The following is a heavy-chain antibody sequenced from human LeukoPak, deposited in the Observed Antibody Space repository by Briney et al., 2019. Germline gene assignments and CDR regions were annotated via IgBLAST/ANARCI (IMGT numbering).Heavy chain of an antibody. J-gene: IGHJ4*02. CDR2: INHSGST. CDR1: GGSFSGYY. CDR3: ARMGYCSGGSCSAAGGNGY. Sequence: SETLSLTCAVYGGSFSGYYWSWIRQPPGKGLEWIGEINHSGSTNYNPSLKSRVTISVDTSKNQFSLKLSSVTAADTAVYYCARMGYCSGGSCSAAGGNGYWGQGTLVTVSS. V-gene: IGHV4-34*01. D-gene: IGHD2-15*01.